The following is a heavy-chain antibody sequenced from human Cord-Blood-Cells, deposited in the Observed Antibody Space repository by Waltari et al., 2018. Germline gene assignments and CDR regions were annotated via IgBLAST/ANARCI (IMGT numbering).Heavy chain of an antibody. D-gene: IGHD6-6*01. J-gene: IGHJ4*02. CDR1: GFTFSSYW. CDR3: ARGAAARPN. V-gene: IGHV3-7*04. Sequence: EVQLVESGGGLVQPGGSLRLSCAASGFTFSSYWMSWVRQAPGKGRGWVANIKQEGSEKYYVDSVKGRFTISRDNAKNSLYLQMNSLRAEDTAVYYCARGAAARPNWGQGTLVTVSS. CDR2: IKQEGSEK.